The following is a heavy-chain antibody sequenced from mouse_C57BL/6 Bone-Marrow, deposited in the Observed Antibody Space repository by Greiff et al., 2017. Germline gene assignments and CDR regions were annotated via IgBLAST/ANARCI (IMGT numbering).Heavy chain of an antibody. CDR3: TNERLAY. CDR2: IDPENGDT. J-gene: IGHJ2*01. Sequence: EVQLQQSGAELVRPGASVTLSCTASGFNFKDYYMHWVKQSPEPGLEWIGWIDPENGDTQYASKFPGKATITADTSSNTAYLQLSSLTSEDTAVYYCTNERLAYWGQGTTLTVSS. D-gene: IGHD1-2*01. V-gene: IGHV14-4*01. CDR1: GFNFKDYY.